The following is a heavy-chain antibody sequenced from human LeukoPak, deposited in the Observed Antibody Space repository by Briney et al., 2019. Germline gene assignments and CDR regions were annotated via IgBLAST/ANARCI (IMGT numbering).Heavy chain of an antibody. J-gene: IGHJ3*01. Sequence: GGSLRLSCAASGLTFSNYAMMWLRQAPGKGLEWVSAITGSGDWALYADSVKGRFTISRDNSKNTLYLQMSSLRGEDTAVYYCAKDPNGDYIGAFDFWGQGTMVTVSS. CDR2: ITGSGDWA. D-gene: IGHD4-17*01. CDR3: AKDPNGDYIGAFDF. V-gene: IGHV3-23*01. CDR1: GLTFSNYA.